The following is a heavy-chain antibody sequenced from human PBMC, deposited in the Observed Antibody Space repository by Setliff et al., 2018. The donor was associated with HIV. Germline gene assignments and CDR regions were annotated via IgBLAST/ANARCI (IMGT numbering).Heavy chain of an antibody. CDR1: AGSFITGDYY. D-gene: IGHD6-13*01. CDR2: INYSGST. J-gene: IGHJ6*03. Sequence: SETLSLTCNVSAGSFITGDYYWTWIRQPPEKGLEWIGHINYSGSTDYNSSLRSRVTISVDTSKNQISLKLTSVTAADTAVYYCAGVEVRSRYVSSRAPFYHYYYYMDVWGKGTTVTVSS. V-gene: IGHV4-30-4*08. CDR3: AGVEVRSRYVSSRAPFYHYYYYMDV.